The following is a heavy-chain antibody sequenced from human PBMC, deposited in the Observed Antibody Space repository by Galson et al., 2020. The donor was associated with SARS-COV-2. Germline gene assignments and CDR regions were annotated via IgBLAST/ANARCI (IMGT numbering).Heavy chain of an antibody. J-gene: IGHJ6*02. V-gene: IGHV1-24*01. CDR1: GYTLTELS. D-gene: IGHD6-13*01. Sequence: ASVKVSCKVSGYTLTELSMHWVRQAPGKGLEWMGGFDPEDGETIYAQKFQGRVTMTEDTSTDTAYMELSSLRSEDTAVYYCATDWGSSSWLYYYYGMDVWGQGTTVTVSS. CDR2: FDPEDGET. CDR3: ATDWGSSSWLYYYYGMDV.